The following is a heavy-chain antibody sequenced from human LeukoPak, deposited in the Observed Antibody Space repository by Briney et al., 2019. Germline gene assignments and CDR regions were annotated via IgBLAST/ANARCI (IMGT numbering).Heavy chain of an antibody. CDR1: GCTFTGYY. CDR3: ARVLDSSGNNWFDP. Sequence: ASVKVSCKASGCTFTGYYMHWVRQAPGQGLEWMGWINPNSGGTNYAQKFQGRVTMTRDTSISTAYMELSRLRSDDTAVYYCARVLDSSGNNWFDPWGQGTLVTVSS. J-gene: IGHJ5*02. D-gene: IGHD3-22*01. V-gene: IGHV1-2*02. CDR2: INPNSGGT.